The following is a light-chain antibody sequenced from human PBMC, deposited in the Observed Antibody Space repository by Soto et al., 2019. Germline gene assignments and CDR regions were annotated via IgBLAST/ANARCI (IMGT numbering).Light chain of an antibody. CDR1: QGIRND. J-gene: IGKJ3*01. CDR3: LQKYFFPFT. CDR2: ATS. V-gene: IGKV1-6*01. Sequence: AIQMTKSTPSLSASVGDRVTITCRASQGIRNDLDWFQQKPGKSPNLLIYATSNLQSGVPARCSGSGSGTDFTRTISSLQPEDFATYYCLQKYFFPFTFGPGTKGDI.